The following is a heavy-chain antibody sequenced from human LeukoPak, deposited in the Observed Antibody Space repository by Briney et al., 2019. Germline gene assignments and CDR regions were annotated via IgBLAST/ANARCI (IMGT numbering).Heavy chain of an antibody. CDR1: GGSISSGSYY. CDR3: VGVSSGWYNDY. CDR2: IYTRGST. V-gene: IGHV4-61*02. J-gene: IGHJ4*02. D-gene: IGHD6-19*01. Sequence: SQTLSLTCTVSGGSISSGSYYWGWIRQPAGKGLEWIGRIYTRGSTNYNPSLKSRVTMSVDTSKNQFSLNLSSVTAADTAVYYCVGVSSGWYNDYWGQGTLVTVSS.